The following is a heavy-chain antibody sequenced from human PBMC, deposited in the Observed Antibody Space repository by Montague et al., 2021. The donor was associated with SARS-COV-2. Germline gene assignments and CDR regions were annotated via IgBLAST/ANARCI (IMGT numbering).Heavy chain of an antibody. V-gene: IGHV4-39*07. J-gene: IGHJ5*02. Sequence: SETLSLTCTVSGGSISSSTYYWGWLRQPPGKGLEWIASIYYSGSTYFNPSLKSRVAISIDTSKNQFSLKLNSVTAADTAVYYCARRPYYYDSSGQFDPWGQGVLVTVSS. CDR3: ARRPYYYDSSGQFDP. CDR2: IYYSGST. D-gene: IGHD3-22*01. CDR1: GGSISSSTYY.